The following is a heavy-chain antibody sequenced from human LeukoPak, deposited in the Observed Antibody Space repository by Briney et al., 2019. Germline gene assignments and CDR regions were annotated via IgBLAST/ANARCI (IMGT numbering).Heavy chain of an antibody. D-gene: IGHD5-24*01. CDR1: GGSISSSSYY. CDR3: ARDGQFFDY. J-gene: IGHJ4*02. V-gene: IGHV4-39*07. Sequence: PSETLSLTCTVSGGSISSSSYYWGWIRQPPGKGPEWIGSIYYSGSTYYNPSLKSRVTISVDTSKNQFSLKLSSVTAADTAVYYCARDGQFFDYWGQGTLVTVSS. CDR2: IYYSGST.